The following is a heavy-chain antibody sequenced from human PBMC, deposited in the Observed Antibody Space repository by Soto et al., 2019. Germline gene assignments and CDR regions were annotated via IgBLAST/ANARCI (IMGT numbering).Heavy chain of an antibody. Sequence: EVQLLESGGGLVQPGGSLRLSCAASGFTFSSYAMSWVRQAPGKGLEWVSAISGSGGSTYYADSVKGRFTISRDNSKNTLYMRMNRLRAEDTAVYYCASVVGVPWDTAVVGYFDYWGQGALVTVSS. CDR1: GFTFSSYA. J-gene: IGHJ4*02. CDR2: ISGSGGST. D-gene: IGHD5-18*01. CDR3: ASVVGVPWDTAVVGYFDY. V-gene: IGHV3-23*01.